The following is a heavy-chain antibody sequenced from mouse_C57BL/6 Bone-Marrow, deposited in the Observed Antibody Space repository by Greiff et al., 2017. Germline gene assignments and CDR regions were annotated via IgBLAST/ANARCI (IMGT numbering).Heavy chain of an antibody. CDR2: IWSGGST. D-gene: IGHD2-4*01. J-gene: IGHJ4*01. Sequence: VKLVESGPGLVQPSQSLSITCTVSGFSLTSYGVHWVRQSPGKGLEWLGVIWSGGSTDYYAAFISRLSISKDNSKSQVFFKMNSLQADDTAIYYCARAYDYLNYYAMDYWGQGTSVTVSS. CDR3: ARAYDYLNYYAMDY. V-gene: IGHV2-2*01. CDR1: GFSLTSYG.